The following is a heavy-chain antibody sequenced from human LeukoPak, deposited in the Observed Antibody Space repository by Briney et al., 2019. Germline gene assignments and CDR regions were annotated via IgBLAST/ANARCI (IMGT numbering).Heavy chain of an antibody. CDR3: AKADDYSNYAPTPLFDY. Sequence: GGSLRLSCAASGFTFSNYAMSWVRQAPGKGLEWVSAISGSGGSTYYADSVKGRFTISRDNSKNTLYLQMNSLRAEDTAVYYCAKADDYSNYAPTPLFDYWGQGTPVTVSS. CDR2: ISGSGGST. CDR1: GFTFSNYA. V-gene: IGHV3-23*01. J-gene: IGHJ4*02. D-gene: IGHD4-11*01.